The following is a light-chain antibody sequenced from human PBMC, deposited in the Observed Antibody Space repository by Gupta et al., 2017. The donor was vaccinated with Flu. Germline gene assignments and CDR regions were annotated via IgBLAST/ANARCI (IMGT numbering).Light chain of an antibody. CDR3: QTWGTVFRV. J-gene: IGLJ2*01. CDR2: LNSDGSH. CDR1: SGHSTYA. Sequence: QPVLTQSPSASASLGASVRLTCTLSSGHSTYAIAWPQQQPEKGPRYLMKLNSDGSHTKGDGIPDRFSGSSSGAERYLTISSLQSEDEADYYCQTWGTVFRVFGGGTKLTVL. V-gene: IGLV4-69*01.